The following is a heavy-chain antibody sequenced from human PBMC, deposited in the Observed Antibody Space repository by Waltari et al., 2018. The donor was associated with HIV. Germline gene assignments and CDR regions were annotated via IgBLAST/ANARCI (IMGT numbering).Heavy chain of an antibody. CDR1: GYSISSGYY. CDR2: IYHSGST. Sequence: QVQLQESGPGLVKPSETLSLTCTVSGYSISSGYYWGWIRQPPGKGLEWIGSIYHSGSTYYNPSLKSRVTISVDTSKNQFSLKLSSVTAADTAVYYCASVAVAGLDYWGQGTLVTVSS. CDR3: ASVAVAGLDY. V-gene: IGHV4-38-2*02. J-gene: IGHJ4*02. D-gene: IGHD6-19*01.